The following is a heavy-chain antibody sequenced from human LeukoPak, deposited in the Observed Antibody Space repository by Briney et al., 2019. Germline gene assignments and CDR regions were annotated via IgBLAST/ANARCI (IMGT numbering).Heavy chain of an antibody. Sequence: GGSLRLSCAASGLSFSNCAMIWVRQAPEKRLEWVSVISGTGDRTFYSDSVKGRFTISRDNSRNTLFLQMSSLRADDTAVYYCAKVDIRGERSGLPFLKWFDPWGQGTLATVSS. D-gene: IGHD5-12*01. J-gene: IGHJ5*02. CDR3: AKVDIRGERSGLPFLKWFDP. CDR1: GLSFSNCA. CDR2: ISGTGDRT. V-gene: IGHV3-23*01.